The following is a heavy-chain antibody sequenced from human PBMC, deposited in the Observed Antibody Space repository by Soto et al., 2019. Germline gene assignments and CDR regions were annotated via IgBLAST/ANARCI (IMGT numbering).Heavy chain of an antibody. CDR3: ARIVVVPAAISYYYYYGMDV. D-gene: IGHD2-2*02. Sequence: PSETLSLTCAVYGGSFSGYYLSWIRQPPGKGLEWIGEINHSGSTNYNPSLKSRVTISVDTSKNQFSLKLSSVTAADTAVYYCARIVVVPAAISYYYYYGMDVWGQGTTVTVSS. J-gene: IGHJ6*02. CDR1: GGSFSGYY. CDR2: INHSGST. V-gene: IGHV4-34*01.